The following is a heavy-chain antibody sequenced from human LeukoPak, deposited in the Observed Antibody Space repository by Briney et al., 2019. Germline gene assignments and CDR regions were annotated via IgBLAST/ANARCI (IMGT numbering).Heavy chain of an antibody. CDR3: ARVTDGYNHEGYFDY. Sequence: PGGSLRLSCAASGFTFSSYAMSWVRQAPGKGLEWVSAISGSGGDTYYADSVKGRFTISRDNSKNTLYLQMNSLRADDTAVYYCARVTDGYNHEGYFDYWGQGTLVTVSS. J-gene: IGHJ4*02. V-gene: IGHV3-23*01. CDR2: ISGSGGDT. CDR1: GFTFSSYA. D-gene: IGHD5-24*01.